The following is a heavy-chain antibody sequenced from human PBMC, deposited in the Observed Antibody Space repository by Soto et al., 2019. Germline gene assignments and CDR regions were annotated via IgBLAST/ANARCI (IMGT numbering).Heavy chain of an antibody. CDR3: ARIAAAGTNFDD. Sequence: PSETLSLTSAVSGGSISSSKWWRWVRQPPGKRMERIGELYHSASPNYNPNIKNRVTIAVDKSKNQFSLKLSSVTAADTAVYYCARIAAAGTNFDDWGQGTLVS. J-gene: IGHJ4*02. CDR1: GGSISSSKW. CDR2: LYHSASP. D-gene: IGHD6-13*01. V-gene: IGHV4-4*02.